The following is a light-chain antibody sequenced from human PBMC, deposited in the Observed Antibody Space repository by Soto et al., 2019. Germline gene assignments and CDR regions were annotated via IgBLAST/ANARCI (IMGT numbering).Light chain of an antibody. V-gene: IGKV1-39*01. Sequence: DIQMTQSPSSLSASVGDRVTITCRASQTLMRYLNWYQQKPGKAPKLLISGASTLQGGVPSRFSGSGSETDYSLTITSLQPEDFATYYCQQSYSTPYTFGQGT. J-gene: IGKJ2*01. CDR1: QTLMRY. CDR3: QQSYSTPYT. CDR2: GAS.